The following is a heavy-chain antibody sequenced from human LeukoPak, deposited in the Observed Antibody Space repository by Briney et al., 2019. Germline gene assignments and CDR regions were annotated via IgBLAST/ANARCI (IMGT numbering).Heavy chain of an antibody. CDR3: ARRSWSYYYYGMDV. Sequence: ASVKVSCKASGYTFTSYDINWVRQATGQGLEWMGWMNPNSGNTSYAQKFQGRVTMTRNTSISTAYMELSSLRSEDTAVYYCARRSWSYYYYGMDVWGQGTTVTVSS. CDR2: MNPNSGNT. V-gene: IGHV1-8*01. CDR1: GYTFTSYD. D-gene: IGHD3-10*01. J-gene: IGHJ6*02.